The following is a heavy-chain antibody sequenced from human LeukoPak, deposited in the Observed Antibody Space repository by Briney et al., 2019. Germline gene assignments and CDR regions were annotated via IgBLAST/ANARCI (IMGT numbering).Heavy chain of an antibody. CDR1: GGTFSSYA. D-gene: IGHD3-10*01. V-gene: IGHV1-18*01. J-gene: IGHJ5*02. Sequence: GSSVKVSCKASGGTFSSYAISWVRQAPGQGLEWMGWITSYNGNTNYAHKLQGRVTMTTDTSTSTAYMELRSLRSDDTAVYYCARGSNYYGSGNYYAFDPWGQGTLVTVSS. CDR2: ITSYNGNT. CDR3: ARGSNYYGSGNYYAFDP.